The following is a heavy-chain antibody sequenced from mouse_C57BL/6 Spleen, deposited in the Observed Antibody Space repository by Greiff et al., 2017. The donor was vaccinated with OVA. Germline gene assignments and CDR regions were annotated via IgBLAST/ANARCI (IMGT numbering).Heavy chain of an antibody. CDR1: GYTFTSYW. CDR3: ARSLYYYGSTGYFDV. D-gene: IGHD1-1*01. CDR2: INPSNGGT. V-gene: IGHV1-53*01. Sequence: QVQLKQPGTELVKPGASVKLSCKASGYTFTSYWMHWVKQRPGQGLEWIGNINPSNGGTNYNDKFKSKATLTVDKSSSTAYMQLSSLTSEDSAVYYCARSLYYYGSTGYFDVWGTGTTVTVSS. J-gene: IGHJ1*03.